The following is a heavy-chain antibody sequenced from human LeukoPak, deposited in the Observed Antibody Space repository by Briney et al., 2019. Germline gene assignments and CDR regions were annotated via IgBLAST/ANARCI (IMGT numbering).Heavy chain of an antibody. Sequence: SVKVSCKASGGTFSSYAISWVRQAPGQGLEWMGGIIPIFGTANYAQKFQGRVTITADESTSTAYMELSSLRSEDTAVYYCARDSRGDSSGYYVLDAFDIWGQGTMVTVSS. CDR3: ARDSRGDSSGYYVLDAFDI. D-gene: IGHD3-22*01. V-gene: IGHV1-69*13. J-gene: IGHJ3*02. CDR2: IIPIFGTA. CDR1: GGTFSSYA.